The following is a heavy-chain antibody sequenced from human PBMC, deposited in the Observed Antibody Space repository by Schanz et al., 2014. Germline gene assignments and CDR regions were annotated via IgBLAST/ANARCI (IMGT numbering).Heavy chain of an antibody. CDR2: MNESHSTI. J-gene: IGHJ3*02. CDR3: AKGRFGELSAFDI. Sequence: EVKLLESGGTLVRPGGSLRLSCAASGFTFSSYSMNWVRQAPGKGLEWVSAMNESHSTIYYADSVRGRFTISRDNAENTLFLQMNSLRAEDTAVYYCAKGRFGELSAFDIWGQGTMVTVSS. D-gene: IGHD3-10*01. CDR1: GFTFSSYS. V-gene: IGHV3-23*01.